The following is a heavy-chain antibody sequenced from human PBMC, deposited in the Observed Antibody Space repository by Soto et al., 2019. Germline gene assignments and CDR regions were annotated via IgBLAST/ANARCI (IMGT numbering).Heavy chain of an antibody. V-gene: IGHV3-48*02. CDR2: ISSSSSTI. CDR1: GFTFSSYS. J-gene: IGHJ4*02. CDR3: ARDGSYYYDSSPHFDY. D-gene: IGHD3-22*01. Sequence: ESGGGLVQPGGSLRLSCAASGFTFSSYSMNWVRQAPGKGLEWVSYISSSSSTIYYADSVKGRFTISRDNAKNSLYLQMNSLRDEDTAVYYCARDGSYYYDSSPHFDYWGQGTLVTVS.